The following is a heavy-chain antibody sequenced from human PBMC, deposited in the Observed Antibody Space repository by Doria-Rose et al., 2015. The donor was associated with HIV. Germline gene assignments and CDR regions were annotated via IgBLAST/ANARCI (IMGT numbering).Heavy chain of an antibody. CDR3: VTRRVPAAIERAYYFDY. CDR2: ISGSGDNT. J-gene: IGHJ4*02. CDR1: GFTFSSYA. D-gene: IGHD2-2*01. Sequence: EVQLLESGGGVVQPGGSQRLSCAAAGFTFSSYAMSWVRQAPGQALQSVSAISGSGDNTYYADSVKCRFTISRDNSKNTLYLQVNSLRAEDTAVHYCVTRRVPAAIERAYYFDYWGQGTLVTVSS. V-gene: IGHV3-23*01.